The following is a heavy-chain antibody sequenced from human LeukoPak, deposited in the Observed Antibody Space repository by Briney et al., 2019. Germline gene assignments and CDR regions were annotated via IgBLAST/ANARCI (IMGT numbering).Heavy chain of an antibody. J-gene: IGHJ4*02. V-gene: IGHV4-34*01. CDR3: ARNGAYSGSHLRPLTY. D-gene: IGHD1-26*01. Sequence: SETLSLTCAVYGGSFSGYYWSRIRQPPGKGLEWIGEINHSGSTNYNPSLKSRVTISVDTSKNQFSLKLSSVTAADTAVYYCARNGAYSGSHLRPLTYWGQGTLVTVSS. CDR1: GGSFSGYY. CDR2: INHSGST.